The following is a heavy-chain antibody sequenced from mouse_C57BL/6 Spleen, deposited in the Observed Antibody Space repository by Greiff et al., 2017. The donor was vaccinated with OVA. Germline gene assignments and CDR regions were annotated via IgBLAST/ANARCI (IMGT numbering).Heavy chain of an antibody. CDR3: AIWTYDGPGFAY. CDR1: GYTFTSYG. Sequence: QVQLQQPGAELVKPGASVKLSCKASGYTFTSYGMRWVKQRPGQGLEWIGRIHPSGGDTNYNQKFKGKATLTADKSSSTAYMELSSLTSEDSAVYSCAIWTYDGPGFAYWGQGTLVTVSA. CDR2: IHPSGGDT. V-gene: IGHV1-74*01. D-gene: IGHD2-3*01. J-gene: IGHJ3*01.